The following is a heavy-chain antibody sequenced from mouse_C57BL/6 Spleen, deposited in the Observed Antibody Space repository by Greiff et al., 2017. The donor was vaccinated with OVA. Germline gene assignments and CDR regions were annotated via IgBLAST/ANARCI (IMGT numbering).Heavy chain of an antibody. CDR3: ARVYDYDYAMDY. V-gene: IGHV5-16*01. CDR2: INYDGSST. D-gene: IGHD2-4*01. J-gene: IGHJ4*01. Sequence: EVKVVESEGGLVQPGSSMKLSCTASGFTFSDYYMAWVRQVPEKGLEWVANINYDGSSTYYLDSLKSRFIISRDNAKNILYLQMSSLKSEDTATYYCARVYDYDYAMDYWGQGTSVTVSS. CDR1: GFTFSDYY.